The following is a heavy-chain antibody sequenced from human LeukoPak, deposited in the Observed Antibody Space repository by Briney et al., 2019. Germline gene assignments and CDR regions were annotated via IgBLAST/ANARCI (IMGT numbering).Heavy chain of an antibody. CDR1: GDSNSSGSYY. V-gene: IGHV4-31*03. CDR2: IHYSGNA. CDR3: ARDLPDGSGSFYSDY. J-gene: IGHJ4*02. D-gene: IGHD3-10*01. Sequence: SETLSLTCTVSGDSNSSGSYYWTWIRQHPGKGLEWIGYIHYSGNAYYNPSLKSRLTISVDTSKNQFSLRLDSVTAADTAVYYCARDLPDGSGSFYSDYWGQGALVTVSS.